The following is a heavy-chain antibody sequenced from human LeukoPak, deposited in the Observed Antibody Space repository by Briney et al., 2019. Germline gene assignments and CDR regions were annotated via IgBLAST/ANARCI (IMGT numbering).Heavy chain of an antibody. CDR3: AKDVGYSSGWYAVDY. Sequence: GGSLRLSCAASGFTFDDYAMHWVRQAPGKGLEWVSGISWNSGSIGYADSVEGRFTISRDNAKNSLYLQMNSLRAEDTALYYCAKDVGYSSGWYAVDYWGQGTLVTVSS. CDR1: GFTFDDYA. CDR2: ISWNSGSI. V-gene: IGHV3-9*01. D-gene: IGHD6-19*01. J-gene: IGHJ4*02.